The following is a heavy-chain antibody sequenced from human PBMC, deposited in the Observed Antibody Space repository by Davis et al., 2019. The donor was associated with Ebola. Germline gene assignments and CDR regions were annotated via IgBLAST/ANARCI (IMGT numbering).Heavy chain of an antibody. CDR2: MNPSSGNR. CDR1: GYTFTNYD. V-gene: IGHV1-8*03. D-gene: IGHD3-22*01. Sequence: ASVKVSCKASGYTFTNYDINWVRQAPGQGPEWMGWMNPSSGNRGYAQKFQGRVTFIRNTSISTAYMELSSLRSEDTAVYYCARRKHYYDSSGYYFDYWGQGTLVTVSS. CDR3: ARRKHYYDSSGYYFDY. J-gene: IGHJ4*02.